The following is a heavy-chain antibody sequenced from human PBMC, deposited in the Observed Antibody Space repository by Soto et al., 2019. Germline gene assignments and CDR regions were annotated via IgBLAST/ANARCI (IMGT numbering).Heavy chain of an antibody. CDR3: AILFGQSLQYYFDD. Sequence: ASVKVSCRASGYTFTSYGISWVRQAPGQGLEWMGWISAYNGNTNYAQKLQCRVTMTTDTSTSTAYMVLRSLRSDDTAVYYCAILFGQSLQYYFDDWGQGTLVTVSS. CDR1: GYTFTSYG. J-gene: IGHJ4*02. D-gene: IGHD3-16*02. CDR2: ISAYNGNT. V-gene: IGHV1-18*01.